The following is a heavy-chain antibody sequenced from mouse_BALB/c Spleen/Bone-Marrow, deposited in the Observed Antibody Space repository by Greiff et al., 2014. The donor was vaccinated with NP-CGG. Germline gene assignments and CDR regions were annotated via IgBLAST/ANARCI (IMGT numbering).Heavy chain of an antibody. CDR1: GFTFTDYY. J-gene: IGHJ1*01. D-gene: IGHD2-4*01. CDR3: AREIINDYHWYFDV. Sequence: EVMLVESGGGLVQPGGSLRLSRATSGFTFTDYYMSWVRQPPGKALEWLGFIRSKANGYTTEYSASVKGRFTISRDNSQSILYLQMNTLRAEDSATYYCAREIINDYHWYFDVWGAGTTVTVSS. V-gene: IGHV7-3*02. CDR2: IRSKANGYTT.